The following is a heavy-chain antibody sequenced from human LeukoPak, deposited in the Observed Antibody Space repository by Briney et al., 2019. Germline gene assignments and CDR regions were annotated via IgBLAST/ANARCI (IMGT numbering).Heavy chain of an antibody. V-gene: IGHV1-2*02. D-gene: IGHD5-18*01. CDR1: GYTFTGYY. CDR2: INPNSGDT. J-gene: IGHJ4*02. CDR3: ARDMDTGPDLFDY. Sequence: GASVKVSCKASGYTFTGYYLHWVRQAPGQGLEWMGWINPNSGDTDYAQNFQGRVTMTRDTSISTAYLDLSRLRSGDTAVYYCARDMDTGPDLFDYWGQGTLVTVSS.